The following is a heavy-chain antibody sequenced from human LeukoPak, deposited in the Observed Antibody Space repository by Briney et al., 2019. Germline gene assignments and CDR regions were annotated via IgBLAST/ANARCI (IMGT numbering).Heavy chain of an antibody. CDR3: ARAQLDLLVAFGMDV. CDR1: GGSITTYY. Sequence: SETLSLTCTVSGGSITTYYWTWIRQPPGKGLEWIGYINYSGSTNYNPSLKSRVTISVDTSKNQFSLKLSSVTAADTAVYYCARAQLDLLVAFGMDVWGQGTTVTVSS. D-gene: IGHD1-1*01. CDR2: INYSGST. J-gene: IGHJ6*02. V-gene: IGHV4-59*01.